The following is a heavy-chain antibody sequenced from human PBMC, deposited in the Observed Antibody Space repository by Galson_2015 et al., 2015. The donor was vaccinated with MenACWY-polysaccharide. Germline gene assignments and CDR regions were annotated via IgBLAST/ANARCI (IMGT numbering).Heavy chain of an antibody. Sequence: SLRLSCAASGFTFSSYWMHWVRQAPGKGLMWVSRINTDGSNTRNADSVKGRFTISRDNAENTLYLQMNSLRAEDTAVYYCVRAGRDSNGYYYFDDWGQGTLVTVSS. CDR2: INTDGSNT. CDR1: GFTFSSYW. V-gene: IGHV3-74*01. J-gene: IGHJ4*02. CDR3: VRAGRDSNGYYYFDD. D-gene: IGHD3-22*01.